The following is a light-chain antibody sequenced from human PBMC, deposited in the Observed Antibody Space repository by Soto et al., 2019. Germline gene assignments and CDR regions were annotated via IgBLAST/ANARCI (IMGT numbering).Light chain of an antibody. V-gene: IGKV1-6*01. CDR2: AAS. Sequence: AIQLTQSPASLSASVGDRVTITCRASQGIRNDLGWFQQKPGKAPKPLIYAASSLQTGVPSRFSGSGSGTYFTLTISSLQVEDFATYYCLQEYRYPLTFGGGTKVEI. CDR3: LQEYRYPLT. J-gene: IGKJ4*01. CDR1: QGIRND.